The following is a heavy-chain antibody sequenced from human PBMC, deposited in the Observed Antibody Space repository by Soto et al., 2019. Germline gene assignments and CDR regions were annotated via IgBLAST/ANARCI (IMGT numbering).Heavy chain of an antibody. CDR1: GGSFSGYY. D-gene: IGHD2-15*01. Sequence: SETLSLTCAVYGGSFSGYYWSWIRQPPGKGLEWIGEINHSGSTNYNPSLKSRVTISVDTSKNQFSLKLSSVTAADTAVYYCARRYCSGGSCYPRPMYKWFDPWGQGTLVTVSS. CDR3: ARRYCSGGSCYPRPMYKWFDP. J-gene: IGHJ5*02. CDR2: INHSGST. V-gene: IGHV4-34*01.